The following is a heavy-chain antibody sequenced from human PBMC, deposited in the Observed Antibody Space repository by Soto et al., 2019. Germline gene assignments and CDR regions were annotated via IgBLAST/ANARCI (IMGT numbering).Heavy chain of an antibody. J-gene: IGHJ6*02. D-gene: IGHD5-18*01. V-gene: IGHV1-46*01. CDR1: GYTFTSYY. Sequence: ASVKVSCKASGYTFTSYYIHWVRQAPGQGLEWMGIINPSGGSTSYAQKFQGRVTMTRDTSTSTVYMELSSLRSEDTAVYYCAVDTRLDYGMDVWGQGTTVTVSS. CDR2: INPSGGST. CDR3: AVDTRLDYGMDV.